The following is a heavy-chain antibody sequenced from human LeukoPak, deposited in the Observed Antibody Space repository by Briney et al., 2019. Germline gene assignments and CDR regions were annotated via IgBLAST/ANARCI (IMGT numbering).Heavy chain of an antibody. D-gene: IGHD3-3*01. J-gene: IGHJ3*02. CDR3: VKVSSGSPDRGSSFDI. CDR2: IRYDGSYK. Sequence: PGGSLRLSCAASGFTFNIYGMHWVRQAPGKGLEWVAFIRYDGSYKDYADSVKGRFTISRDNSKNTQYLQMNSLRDEDTAVYYCVKVSSGSPDRGSSFDIWSQGTMVTVSS. CDR1: GFTFNIYG. V-gene: IGHV3-30*02.